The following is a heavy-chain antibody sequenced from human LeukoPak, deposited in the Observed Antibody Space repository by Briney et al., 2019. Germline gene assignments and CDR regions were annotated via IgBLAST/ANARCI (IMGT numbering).Heavy chain of an antibody. CDR1: GFTFSRYS. V-gene: IGHV3-48*01. CDR3: ARVATSLARDGY. CDR2: ISESSSTK. Sequence: GGSLRLSCAVSGFTFSRYSMNWVRQAPGKGLEWVSYISESSSTKYYADSVKGRFTISRDNAQNSLFLQMSSLRAEDTAVYYCARVATSLARDGYWGQGTLVTVSS. J-gene: IGHJ4*02. D-gene: IGHD5-24*01.